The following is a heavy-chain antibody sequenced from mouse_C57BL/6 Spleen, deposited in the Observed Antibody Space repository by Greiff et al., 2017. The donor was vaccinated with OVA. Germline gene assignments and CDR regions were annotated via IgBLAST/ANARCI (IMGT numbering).Heavy chain of an antibody. D-gene: IGHD2-2*01. CDR2: ISSGSSTI. CDR3: ARGGLPSYWYFDV. CDR1: GFTFSDYG. Sequence: EVQLQESGGGLVKPGGSLKLSCAASGFTFSDYGMHWVRQAPEKGLEWVAYISSGSSTIYYADTVKGRFTISRDNAKNTLFLQMTSLRSEDTAMYYCARGGLPSYWYFDVWGTGTTVTVSS. J-gene: IGHJ1*03. V-gene: IGHV5-17*01.